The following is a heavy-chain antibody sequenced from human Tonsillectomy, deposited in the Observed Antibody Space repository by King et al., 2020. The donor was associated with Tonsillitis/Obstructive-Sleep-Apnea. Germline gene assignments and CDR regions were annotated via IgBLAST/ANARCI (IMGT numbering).Heavy chain of an antibody. CDR1: GFTFNTGFTFNAYS. D-gene: IGHD3-16*02. CDR3: AMDMITSGGVIDIQYDAFDI. J-gene: IGHJ3*02. Sequence: VQLVESGGGLVQPGGSLRLSCAASGFTFNTGFTFNAYSMNWVRQAPGRGLEWVSYISSSISTIYYADSVKGRFTISRDNAKNSLYLQMNSLRDEDTAVYYCAMDMITSGGVIDIQYDAFDIWGQGTMVTVSS. CDR2: ISSSISTI. V-gene: IGHV3-48*02.